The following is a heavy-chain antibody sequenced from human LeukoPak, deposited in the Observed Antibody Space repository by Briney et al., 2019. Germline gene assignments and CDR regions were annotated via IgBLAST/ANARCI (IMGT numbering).Heavy chain of an antibody. CDR3: ARGSKDYNLDY. CDR1: GGSISSYY. V-gene: IGHV4-4*07. CDR2: IYTSGST. D-gene: IGHD4-11*01. J-gene: IGHJ4*02. Sequence: ETLSLTCTVSGGSISSYYWSWFRQPAGKGLEWIGRIYTSGSTNYNPSLKSRVIMSVDTSKNQFSLKLSSVTAADTAAYYCARGSKDYNLDYWGQGTLVTVSS.